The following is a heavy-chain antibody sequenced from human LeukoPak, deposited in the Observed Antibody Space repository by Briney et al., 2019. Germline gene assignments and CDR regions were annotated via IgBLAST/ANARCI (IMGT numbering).Heavy chain of an antibody. CDR3: ARDRAVAGPRRWFDP. V-gene: IGHV4-39*07. J-gene: IGHJ5*02. Sequence: PSETLSLTCAVSGGSIYSSTYYWGWIRQPPGKGLEWIGSIYYSGSTYYNPSLKSRVTISVDTSKNQFSLKLSSVTAADTAVYYCARDRAVAGPRRWFDPWGQGTLVTVSS. CDR1: GGSIYSSTYY. CDR2: IYYSGST. D-gene: IGHD6-19*01.